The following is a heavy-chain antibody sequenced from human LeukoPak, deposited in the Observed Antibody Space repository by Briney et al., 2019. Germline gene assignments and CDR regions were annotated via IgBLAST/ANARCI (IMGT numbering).Heavy chain of an antibody. V-gene: IGHV4-31*03. CDR2: IYYSGST. CDR1: GGSISSGGYY. CDR3: ARQPKHSAGLLLGAFDY. Sequence: NPSQTLSLTCTVSGGSISSGGYYWSWIRQHPGKGLEWIGYIYYSGSTYYNPSLKSRVTISVDTSKNQFSLKLSSVTAADTAVYYCARQPKHSAGLLLGAFDYWGQGTLVTVSS. J-gene: IGHJ4*02. D-gene: IGHD3-22*01.